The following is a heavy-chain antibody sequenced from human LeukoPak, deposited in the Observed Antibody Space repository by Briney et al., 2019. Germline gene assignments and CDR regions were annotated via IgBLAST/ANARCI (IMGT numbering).Heavy chain of an antibody. D-gene: IGHD1-26*01. J-gene: IGHJ4*02. V-gene: IGHV1-18*01. CDR1: GYTFTSYG. CDR2: ISAYNGNT. CDR3: ARAADSGSYSGPLDY. Sequence: ASVKVSCKASGYTFTSYGISWVRQAPGQGLEWMGWISAYNGNTNYAQKLQGRVTMTTDTSTSTAYMELRSLRSEDTAVYYCARAADSGSYSGPLDYWGQGTLVTVSS.